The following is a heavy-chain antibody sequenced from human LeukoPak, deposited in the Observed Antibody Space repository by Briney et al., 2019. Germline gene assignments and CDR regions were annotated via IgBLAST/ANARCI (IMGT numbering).Heavy chain of an antibody. CDR2: IYTSGGT. CDR1: GGSINTDSYY. J-gene: IGHJ4*02. V-gene: IGHV4-61*02. D-gene: IGHD6-25*01. Sequence: PSQTLSLTCTVSGGSINTDSYYWSWIRQSAGKGLEWIGRIYTSGGTNYNPSLRSRVTISVDTPKNQFSLKLNSVTATDTAVYYCAREERQSLYFDPWGQGTLVTVSS. CDR3: AREERQSLYFDP.